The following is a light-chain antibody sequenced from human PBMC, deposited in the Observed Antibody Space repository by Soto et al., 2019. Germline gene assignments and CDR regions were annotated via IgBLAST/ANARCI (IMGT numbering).Light chain of an antibody. CDR3: SSFAGGDIVL. J-gene: IGLJ2*01. Sequence: QSVLTQPPSASGSPGQSVTISCTGTSSDVGGYKYVSWYQQHPGKAPKLMIYEVNKRPSGVPDRFSGSKSGNTASLTVSGLQAEDEADYYCSSFAGGDIVLFGGGTKVTVL. V-gene: IGLV2-8*01. CDR2: EVN. CDR1: SSDVGGYKY.